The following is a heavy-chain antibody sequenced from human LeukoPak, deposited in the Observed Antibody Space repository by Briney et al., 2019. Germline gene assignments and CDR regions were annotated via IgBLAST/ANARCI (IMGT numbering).Heavy chain of an antibody. CDR3: ARALSSTYYYDSSGSHYFDY. Sequence: GGSLRLSCAASGFTVSSNYMSWVRQAPGKGLEWVSVIYSGGSTYYADSVKGRFTISRDNSKNTLYLQMNSLRAEDTAVYYCARALSSTYYYDSSGSHYFDYWGQGTLVTVSS. CDR2: IYSGGST. D-gene: IGHD3-22*01. V-gene: IGHV3-66*01. J-gene: IGHJ4*02. CDR1: GFTVSSNY.